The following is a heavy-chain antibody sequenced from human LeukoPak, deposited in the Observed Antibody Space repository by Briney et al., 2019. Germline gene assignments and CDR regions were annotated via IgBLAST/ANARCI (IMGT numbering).Heavy chain of an antibody. CDR1: GFTFSSYA. D-gene: IGHD2-21*01. CDR3: AKDVRRAGGILLRGPPYYFDY. J-gene: IGHJ4*02. Sequence: GGSLRLSCAASGFTFSSYAMSWVRQAPGKGLEWVSAISGSGGSTYYADSVKGRFTISRDNSKNTLYLQMNSLRAEDTAVYYCAKDVRRAGGILLRGPPYYFDYWGQGTLVTVSS. V-gene: IGHV3-23*01. CDR2: ISGSGGST.